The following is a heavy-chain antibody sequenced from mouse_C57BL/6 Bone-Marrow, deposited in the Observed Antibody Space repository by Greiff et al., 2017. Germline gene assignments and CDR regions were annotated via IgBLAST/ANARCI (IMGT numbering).Heavy chain of an antibody. CDR3: VGNYYFDD. D-gene: IGHD2-1*01. Sequence: EVKLVESGGGLVQPKGSLKLSCAASGFSFNTYAMNWVRQAPGKGLEWVARIRSKSNNYATYYADSVKDRFTISRDDSESMLYLQMNNLKTEDADMYYCVGNYYFDDWGQGTTLTVSS. CDR1: GFSFNTYA. CDR2: IRSKSNNYAT. V-gene: IGHV10-1*01. J-gene: IGHJ2*01.